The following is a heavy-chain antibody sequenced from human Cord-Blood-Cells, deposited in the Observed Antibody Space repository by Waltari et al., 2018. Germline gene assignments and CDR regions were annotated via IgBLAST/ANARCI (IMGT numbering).Heavy chain of an antibody. CDR2: INHSGTT. V-gene: IGHV4-34*01. CDR1: GGSFSGYY. J-gene: IGHJ6*02. CDR3: ARGRDYDFWSGYYYYYGMDV. Sequence: QVQLQQWGAGLLKPSETLSLTCAVYGGSFSGYYWSWIRQPPGTGREWLGEINHSGTTNYDPSLKGRVTISVDTSKNQFSLKLSSVTAADTAVYYCARGRDYDFWSGYYYYYGMDVWGQGTTVTVSS. D-gene: IGHD3-3*01.